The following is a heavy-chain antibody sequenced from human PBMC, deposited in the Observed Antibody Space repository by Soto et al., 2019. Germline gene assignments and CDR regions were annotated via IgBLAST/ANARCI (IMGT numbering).Heavy chain of an antibody. Sequence: KTSETLSLTCTVSGDSISSDDYYWSWIRQPPGKGLEWIGYIHYSGSTYYNPSLKSRVIISVDTSKNQFSLKLSSVTAADTAVYYCARVEILTGYTFDYWGQGTLVTVSS. CDR1: GDSISSDDYY. D-gene: IGHD3-9*01. J-gene: IGHJ4*02. CDR2: IHYSGST. CDR3: ARVEILTGYTFDY. V-gene: IGHV4-30-4*01.